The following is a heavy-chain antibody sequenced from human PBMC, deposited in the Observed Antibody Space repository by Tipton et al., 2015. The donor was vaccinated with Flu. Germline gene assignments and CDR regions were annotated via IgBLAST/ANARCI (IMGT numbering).Heavy chain of an antibody. V-gene: IGHV3-15*01. D-gene: IGHD2-2*01. CDR2: IKSKTDGGTT. Sequence: SLRLSCAASGFTFSNAWMSWVRQAPGKGLEWVGRIKSKTDGGTTDYAAPVKGRFTISRDDSKNTLYLQMNSLKTEDTAVYYCTTDQGQLLHPISYYYYMDVWGKGTTVTVSS. J-gene: IGHJ6*03. CDR3: TTDQGQLLHPISYYYYMDV. CDR1: GFTFSNAW.